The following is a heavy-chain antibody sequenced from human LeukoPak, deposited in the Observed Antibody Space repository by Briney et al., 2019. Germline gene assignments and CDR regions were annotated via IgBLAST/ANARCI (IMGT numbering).Heavy chain of an antibody. CDR2: ISSSSTSI. CDR3: AREFSVVGNFDY. Sequence: PGGSLRLSCADSGFLFSDFIDHTMVWVRQALGKGLEWVSYISSSSTSISYADSVRGRFSISRDNAQRSLYLHMNSLRDEDTAVYYCAREFSVVGNFDYWGQGTLVIVSS. CDR1: GFLFSDFIDHT. D-gene: IGHD2-21*01. J-gene: IGHJ4*02. V-gene: IGHV3-21*01.